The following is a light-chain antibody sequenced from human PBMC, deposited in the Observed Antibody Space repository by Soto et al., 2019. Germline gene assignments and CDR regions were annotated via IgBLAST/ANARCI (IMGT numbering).Light chain of an antibody. V-gene: IGKV1-39*01. CDR2: AAS. CDR1: QSISNY. Sequence: DIQMTQSPSSLSASVGDSVTITCRASQSISNYLNWYQQKPGKAPKLLVYAASSLQSGVPSRFSGSGSGTDFTLTISSLQPEDFATYYCQQSYSTPFTFGPGPKWISN. CDR3: QQSYSTPFT. J-gene: IGKJ3*01.